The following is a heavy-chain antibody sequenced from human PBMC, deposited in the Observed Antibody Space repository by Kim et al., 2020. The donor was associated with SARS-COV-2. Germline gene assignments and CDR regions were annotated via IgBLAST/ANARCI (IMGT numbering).Heavy chain of an antibody. CDR1: GYTFTGYY. J-gene: IGHJ1*01. CDR2: INPNSGGT. V-gene: IGHV1-2*06. Sequence: ASVKVSCKASGYTFTGYYMHWVRQAPGQGLEWMGRINPNSGGTNYAQKFQGRVTMTRDTSISTAYMELSRLRSDDTAVYYCARAPDYYDSSGYYFRVLSPHPARGAEYFQHWGQGTLVTVSS. D-gene: IGHD3-22*01. CDR3: ARAPDYYDSSGYYFRVLSPHPARGAEYFQH.